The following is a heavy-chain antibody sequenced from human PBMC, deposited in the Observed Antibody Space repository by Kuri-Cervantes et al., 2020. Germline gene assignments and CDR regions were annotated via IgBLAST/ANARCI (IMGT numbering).Heavy chain of an antibody. CDR1: GFTFSSYA. V-gene: IGHV3-30*07. D-gene: IGHD3-3*01. J-gene: IGHJ1*01. CDR2: ISYDGSNK. Sequence: GESLKISCAASGFTFSSYAMHWVRQAPGKGLEWVAVISYDGSNKYYADSVKGRFTISRDNSKNTLYLQMNSLRAEDTAVYYCAITYYDFWSGYPSREYFQHWGQGTLVTVSS. CDR3: AITYYDFWSGYPSREYFQH.